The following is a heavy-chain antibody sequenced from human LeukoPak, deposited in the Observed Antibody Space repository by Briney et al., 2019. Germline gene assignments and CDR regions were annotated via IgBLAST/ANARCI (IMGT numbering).Heavy chain of an antibody. Sequence: SETLSLTCTVSGGSISSSSYYWGWIRQPPGKGLEWIGSIYYSGSTYYNPSLKSRVTISVDTSKNQFSLKLSSVTAADTAVYYCARLMRENYDILTAFDYWGQGTLVTVSS. CDR2: IYYSGST. V-gene: IGHV4-39*01. D-gene: IGHD3-9*01. CDR3: ARLMRENYDILTAFDY. CDR1: GGSISSSSYY. J-gene: IGHJ4*02.